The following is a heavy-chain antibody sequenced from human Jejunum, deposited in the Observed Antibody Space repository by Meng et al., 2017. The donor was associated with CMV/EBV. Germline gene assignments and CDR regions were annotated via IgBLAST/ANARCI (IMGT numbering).Heavy chain of an antibody. CDR1: GGSRSSTNW. V-gene: IGHV4-4*02. CDR2: IYHSGST. CDR3: ARADKVRFDY. Sequence: VQLEGSGPGRVRPAGTRSLTCAGSGGSRSSTNWGSWVRQPPGKGLEWIGEIYHSGSTNYNPSLKSRVSISVDKSKNQFSLKLSSVTAADTAVYYCARADKVRFDYWGQGTLVTVSS. J-gene: IGHJ4*02.